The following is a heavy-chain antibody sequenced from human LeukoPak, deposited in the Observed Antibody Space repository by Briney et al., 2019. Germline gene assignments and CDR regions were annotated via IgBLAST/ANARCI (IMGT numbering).Heavy chain of an antibody. J-gene: IGHJ4*02. V-gene: IGHV4-4*07. CDR2: IYTSGST. D-gene: IGHD6-13*01. CDR1: VGSISSYY. Sequence: PSETLSLTCTVSVGSISSYYWSWIRQPAGKGLEWIGRIYTSGSTNYNPSLKSRVTMSVDTSKNQFSLKLSSVTAADTAVYYCAREVYSSSWYIVVSWGQGTLVTVSS. CDR3: AREVYSSSWYIVVS.